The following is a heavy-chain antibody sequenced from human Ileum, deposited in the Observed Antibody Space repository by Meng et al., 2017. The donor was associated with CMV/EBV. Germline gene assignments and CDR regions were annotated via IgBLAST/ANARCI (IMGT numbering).Heavy chain of an antibody. Sequence: QVDLLQAGTEVKKPGASVKVSCKTSGYTFTNHNIAWVRQAPGQGLEWMGWISVHHGNTDYAQKYQDRVTMTRDTSTNTAYMELRSLTSDDTAMYYCARDNWGYDYWGQGTLVTVSS. J-gene: IGHJ4*02. D-gene: IGHD7-27*01. CDR3: ARDNWGYDY. CDR1: GYTFTNHN. CDR2: ISVHHGNT. V-gene: IGHV1-18*01.